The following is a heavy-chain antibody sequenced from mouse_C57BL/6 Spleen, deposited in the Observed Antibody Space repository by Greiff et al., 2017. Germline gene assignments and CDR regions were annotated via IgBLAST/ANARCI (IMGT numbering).Heavy chain of an antibody. CDR2: IDPSDSYT. J-gene: IGHJ4*01. CDR1: GYTFTSYW. D-gene: IGHD2-4*01. CDR3: ARRGYDSFYYAMDY. Sequence: QVHVKQPGAELVKPGASVKLSCKASGYTFTSYWMQWVKQRPGQGLEWIGEIDPSDSYTNYNQKFKGKATLTVDTSSSTAYMQLSSLTSEDSAVYYCARRGYDSFYYAMDYWGQGTSVTVSS. V-gene: IGHV1-50*01.